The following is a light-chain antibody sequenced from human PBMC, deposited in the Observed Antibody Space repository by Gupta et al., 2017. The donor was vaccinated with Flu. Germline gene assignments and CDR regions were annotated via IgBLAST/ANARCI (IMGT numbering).Light chain of an antibody. CDR2: ANN. CDR1: TSNVGDNP. Sequence: QSVLTQPPSVSAAPGQKVTISCSGSTSNVGDNPVSWYQQLPGAAPKLLIYANNNRPSGIPDRFSGSKSGTSATLGISGLQTGDEADYYCGTWDTSLSAGVFGGGTKLTVL. V-gene: IGLV1-51*01. CDR3: GTWDTSLSAGV. J-gene: IGLJ2*01.